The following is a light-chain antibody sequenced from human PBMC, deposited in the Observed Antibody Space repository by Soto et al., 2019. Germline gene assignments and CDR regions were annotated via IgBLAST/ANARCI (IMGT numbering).Light chain of an antibody. Sequence: EIVLTQSPGTLSLSPGERATLSCRASQSVSSSYLAWYQQKPGQAPRLLIYGASSRATGIPDRFSGSGSATDFTLTISRLEPEDFAVYYCQKYHTSPLTFGGGTKVEIK. CDR1: QSVSSSY. CDR3: QKYHTSPLT. J-gene: IGKJ4*01. V-gene: IGKV3-20*01. CDR2: GAS.